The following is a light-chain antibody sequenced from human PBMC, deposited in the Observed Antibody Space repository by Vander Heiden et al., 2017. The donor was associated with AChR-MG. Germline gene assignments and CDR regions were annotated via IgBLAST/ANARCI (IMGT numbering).Light chain of an antibody. CDR3: TSYTSGKSPSVV. CDR1: TSNIDDYRY. J-gene: IGLJ2*01. V-gene: IGLV2-14*03. Sequence: QSAPTQSASVSASPGQSITIPCTGATSNIDDYRYVSWYQQYPGKAPKLIIYDVTKRPSGVSDRFSGSKSGNTASLTISGIQAEDEANYYCTSYTSGKSPSVVFGRGTKLTVL. CDR2: DVT.